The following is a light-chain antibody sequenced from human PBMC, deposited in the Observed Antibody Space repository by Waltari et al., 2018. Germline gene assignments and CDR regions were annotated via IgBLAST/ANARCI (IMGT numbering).Light chain of an antibody. CDR3: QSYDSRLSGWV. CDR1: SSNGEAGSD. CDR2: GNT. J-gene: IGLJ3*02. Sequence: QSVLTQSPSVSGAPRQRVTISCTGSSSNGEAGSDVQRYQHLPGTAPKLLIYGNTNRPSGVPDRFSASKSGTSASLAITGLHAEDEADYYCQSYDSRLSGWVFGGGTKLTVL. V-gene: IGLV1-40*01.